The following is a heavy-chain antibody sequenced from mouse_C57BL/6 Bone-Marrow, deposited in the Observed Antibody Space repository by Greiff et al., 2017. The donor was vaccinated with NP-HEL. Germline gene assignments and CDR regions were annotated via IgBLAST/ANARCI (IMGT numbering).Heavy chain of an antibody. CDR1: GYTFTSYW. Sequence: QVQLQQPGAELVMPGASVKLSCKASGYTFTSYWMHWVKQRPGQGLEWIGEIDPSDSYTNYNQKFKGKATLTVDTSSSTAYMQLSSLTSEDSAVYYCARIFFDYWGQGTTLTVSS. CDR3: ARIFFDY. CDR2: IDPSDSYT. V-gene: IGHV1-69*01. J-gene: IGHJ2*01.